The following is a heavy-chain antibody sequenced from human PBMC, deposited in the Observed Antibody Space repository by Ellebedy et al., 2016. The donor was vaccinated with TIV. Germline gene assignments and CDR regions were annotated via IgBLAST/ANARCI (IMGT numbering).Heavy chain of an antibody. CDR3: ATSSGYGTGWYGRNGH. J-gene: IGHJ4*02. D-gene: IGHD6-19*01. CDR2: ISSRSTYI. Sequence: GESLKISCAASGFTFSAYSMNWVRQAAGKGLEWVASISSRSTYIYYADSAKGRFTISRDNSKNTLYLQMNSLRVEDTAVYYCATSSGYGTGWYGRNGHWGQGTLVTVSS. V-gene: IGHV3-21*04. CDR1: GFTFSAYS.